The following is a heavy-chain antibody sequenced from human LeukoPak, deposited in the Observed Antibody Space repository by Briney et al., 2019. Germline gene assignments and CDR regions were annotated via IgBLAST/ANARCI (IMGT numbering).Heavy chain of an antibody. CDR3: ARERSGSYSPTWDY. CDR1: GFIFSSYS. CDR2: ISGSDSSK. J-gene: IGHJ4*02. Sequence: PGGSLRLSCAASGFIFSSYSMSWVRQAPGKGLEWVSAISGSDSSKYYADSVKGRFTISRDNSKNTLYLQMSSLRAEDTAVYYCARERSGSYSPTWDYWGQGTLVTVSS. V-gene: IGHV3-23*01. D-gene: IGHD1-26*01.